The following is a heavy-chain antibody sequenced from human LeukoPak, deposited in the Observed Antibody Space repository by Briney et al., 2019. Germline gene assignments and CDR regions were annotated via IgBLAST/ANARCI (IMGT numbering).Heavy chain of an antibody. CDR1: GGSISSYY. J-gene: IGHJ4*02. V-gene: IGHV4-59*01. D-gene: IGHD3-3*01. CDR2: IYYSGST. CDR3: AKETRDYGVWSGHDY. Sequence: SETLSLTCTVSGGSISSYYWSWIRQPPGKGLEWIGYIYYSGSTNYNPSLKSRLTISVDTSKNHFSLKLSSVTAADTAVYYCAKETRDYGVWSGHDYWGQGTLVTVSS.